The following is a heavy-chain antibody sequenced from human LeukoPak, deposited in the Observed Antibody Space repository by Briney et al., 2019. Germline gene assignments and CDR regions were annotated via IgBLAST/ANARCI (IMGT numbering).Heavy chain of an antibody. D-gene: IGHD3-16*01. V-gene: IGHV4-61*01. Sequence: PSETLSLTCTVSGGSISSSSYYWGWIRQPPGKGLEWIGYIYYSGSTNYNPSLKSRVTISVDTSKNQFSLKLSSVTAADTAVYYCARDGMGGGVDYWGQGTLVTVSS. J-gene: IGHJ4*02. CDR2: IYYSGST. CDR1: GGSISSSSYY. CDR3: ARDGMGGGVDY.